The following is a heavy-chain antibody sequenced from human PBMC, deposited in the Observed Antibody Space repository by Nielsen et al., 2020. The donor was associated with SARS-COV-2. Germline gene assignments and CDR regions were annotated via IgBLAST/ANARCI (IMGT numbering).Heavy chain of an antibody. V-gene: IGHV1-18*01. CDR1: GYTFTSYG. CDR2: ISAYNGNT. D-gene: IGHD2-8*01. Sequence: ASVKVSCKASGYTFTSYGISWVRQAPGQGLEWMGWISAYNGNTNYAQKLQGRVTMTTDTSTSTAYMELRSLRSDDTAVYYCARDLGDLLVLMVYATYYYYGMDVWGQWTTVTVSS. J-gene: IGHJ6*02. CDR3: ARDLGDLLVLMVYATYYYYGMDV.